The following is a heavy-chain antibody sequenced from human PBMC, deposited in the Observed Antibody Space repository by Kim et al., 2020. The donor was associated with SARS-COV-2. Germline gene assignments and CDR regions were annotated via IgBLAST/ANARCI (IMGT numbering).Heavy chain of an antibody. Sequence: SETLSLTCAAYGASFSAYYWSWIRQPPGKGLEWIGEINHSGSTNYNPSLKSRVTISVDTSKDESSLKLYSVTAADTAVYYCARVSSDWGPGTLVTGSS. CDR3: ARVSSD. J-gene: IGHJ4*02. D-gene: IGHD3-10*01. CDR2: INHSGST. CDR1: GASFSAYY. V-gene: IGHV4-34*01.